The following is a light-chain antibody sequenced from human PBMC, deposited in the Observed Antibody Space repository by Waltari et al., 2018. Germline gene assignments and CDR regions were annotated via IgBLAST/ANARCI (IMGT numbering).Light chain of an antibody. CDR1: TSNIGTHY. CDR2: DND. J-gene: IGLJ3*02. CDR3: ETWDSSLSAAV. Sequence: QSVLTQPPSVSAAPGQKVTISCSGSTSNIGTHYISWYQQLPGTAPKLRIYDNDNRPSGIPDRFSGSKSGASGTLDISGLQTGDEADYYCETWDSSLSAAVFGGGTRLTVL. V-gene: IGLV1-51*01.